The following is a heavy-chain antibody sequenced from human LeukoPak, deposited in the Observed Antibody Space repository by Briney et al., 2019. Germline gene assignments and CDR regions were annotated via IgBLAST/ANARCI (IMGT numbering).Heavy chain of an antibody. CDR3: ARGGSGSYSAFDF. Sequence: SEILSLTCTVSGGSINNYYWTWLRQPPGKGLEWIGYSYYSGSTNYNPSLKSRVTMSVDTSKNQFSLKLSSMTAADTAVYYCARGGSGSYSAFDFWGQGTLVTVSS. D-gene: IGHD1-26*01. J-gene: IGHJ4*02. CDR1: GGSINNYY. CDR2: SYYSGST. V-gene: IGHV4-59*12.